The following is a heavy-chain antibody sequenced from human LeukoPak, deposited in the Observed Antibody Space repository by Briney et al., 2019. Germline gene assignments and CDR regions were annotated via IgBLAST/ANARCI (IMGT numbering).Heavy chain of an antibody. Sequence: SETLSLTCAVYGGSSSGYYWSWIRQPPGKGLEWIGEINHSGSTNYNPPLKSRVTISVDTSKNQFSLKLSSVTAADTAVYYCARAPMGFEYYFDYWGQGTLVTVSS. CDR3: ARAPMGFEYYFDY. D-gene: IGHD3-16*01. CDR2: INHSGST. J-gene: IGHJ4*02. V-gene: IGHV4-34*01. CDR1: GGSSSGYY.